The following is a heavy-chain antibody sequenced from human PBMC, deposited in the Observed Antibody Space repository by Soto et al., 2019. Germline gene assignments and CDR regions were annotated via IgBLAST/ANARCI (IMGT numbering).Heavy chain of an antibody. J-gene: IGHJ4*02. CDR3: VRDATRGGDFDY. V-gene: IGHV3-7*01. D-gene: IGHD3-16*01. CDR2: TKEDGSEK. Sequence: EVQLVESGGGLVQPGGSLRLSCAASGFTFSRYWMGWVRQAPGKGLEWMANTKEDGSEKYYVDSVKGRFTASRDNAKNSLYLQMNSLSAEDTAVYYCVRDATRGGDFDYWGQGTLVTVSS. CDR1: GFTFSRYW.